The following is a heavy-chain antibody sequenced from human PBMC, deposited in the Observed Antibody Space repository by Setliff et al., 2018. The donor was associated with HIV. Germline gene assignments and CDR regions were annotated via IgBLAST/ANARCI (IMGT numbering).Heavy chain of an antibody. D-gene: IGHD3-10*01. CDR1: GGTLTNYV. CDR3: ARAGPSGYYGSGSPYYYYYGMDV. V-gene: IGHV1-69*13. J-gene: IGHJ6*02. CDR2: IIPMYNIP. Sequence: ASVKVSCKTSGGTLTNYVITWVRQAPGQGLEWMGIIIPMYNIPTYAQKFQGRVTFTADESTSTAYMELSSLSSEDTAVYYCARAGPSGYYGSGSPYYYYYGMDVWGQGTTVTVSS.